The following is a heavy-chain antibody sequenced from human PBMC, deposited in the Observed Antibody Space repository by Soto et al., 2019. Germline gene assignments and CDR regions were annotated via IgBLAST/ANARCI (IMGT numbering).Heavy chain of an antibody. CDR1: VFPLSNYY. V-gene: IGHV3-21*01. CDR2: ISSSSSYI. CDR3: ASRTYYYDSSGYPAQDY. Sequence: GGSLRLSCAASVFPLSNYYMHWVRQAPGKGLEWVSSISSSSSYIYYADSVKGRFTISRDNAKNSLYLQMNSLRAEDTAVYYCASRTYYYDSSGYPAQDYWGQGTLVTVSS. J-gene: IGHJ4*02. D-gene: IGHD3-22*01.